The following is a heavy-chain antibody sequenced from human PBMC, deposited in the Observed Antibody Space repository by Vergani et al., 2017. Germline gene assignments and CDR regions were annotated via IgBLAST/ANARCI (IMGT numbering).Heavy chain of an antibody. V-gene: IGHV4-39*01. CDR2: IYYSGST. CDR1: GASIRSSNYY. CDR3: ARHSTVEWLVKLGWIDP. D-gene: IGHD6-19*01. Sequence: QLQLQESGPGLVKPSATLSLTCRVSGASIRSSNYYWGWIRQPPGKGLERIASIYYSGSTYYNPSLKSRVTISVDTSKNQFSLKLSSVTAADTAVYFCARHSTVEWLVKLGWIDPWGQGILVTVSS. J-gene: IGHJ5*02.